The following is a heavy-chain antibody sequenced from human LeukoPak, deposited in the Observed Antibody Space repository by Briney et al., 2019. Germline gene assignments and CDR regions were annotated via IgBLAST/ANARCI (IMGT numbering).Heavy chain of an antibody. J-gene: IGHJ4*02. CDR1: GGSISSYY. D-gene: IGHD6-19*01. CDR2: IYYSGTP. Sequence: SETLSLTCTVSGGSISSYYWSWIRQPPGKGLEWIGYIYYSGTPNYNPSLKSRVTISVDTSKSQFSLKLNSVTAADTAVYYCARSGGYSSPQNYWGQGTLVTVSS. CDR3: ARSGGYSSPQNY. V-gene: IGHV4-59*01.